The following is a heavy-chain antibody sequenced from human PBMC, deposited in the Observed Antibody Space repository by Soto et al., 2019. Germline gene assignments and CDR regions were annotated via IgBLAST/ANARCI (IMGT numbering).Heavy chain of an antibody. V-gene: IGHV4-59*08. CDR3: ARTRYCSSTSCYYYYYGMDV. CDR1: GGSISSYY. D-gene: IGHD2-2*01. Sequence: ETLSLTCTVSGGSISSYYWSWIRQPPGKGLEWIGYIYYSGSTNYNPSLKSRVTISVDTSKNQFSLKLSSVTAADTAVYYCARTRYCSSTSCYYYYYGMDVWGQGTTVTVSS. J-gene: IGHJ6*02. CDR2: IYYSGST.